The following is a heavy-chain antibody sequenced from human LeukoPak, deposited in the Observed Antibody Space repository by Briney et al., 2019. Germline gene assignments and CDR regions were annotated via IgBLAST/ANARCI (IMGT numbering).Heavy chain of an antibody. CDR1: GFTFDNYA. V-gene: IGHV3-9*01. D-gene: IGHD3-22*01. CDR2: ISWNSARI. Sequence: GRSLRLSCAASGFTFDNYAMHWVRQAPGKGLEWVSGISWNSARIGYVDSVKGRFTISRDNAKNSQYLQMNSLGAEDTALYYCAKASGYYYDSPRVGMDVWGQGTTVTVSS. J-gene: IGHJ6*02. CDR3: AKASGYYYDSPRVGMDV.